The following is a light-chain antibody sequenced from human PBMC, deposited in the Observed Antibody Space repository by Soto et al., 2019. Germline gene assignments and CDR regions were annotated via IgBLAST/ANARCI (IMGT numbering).Light chain of an antibody. CDR2: EVS. CDR3: SSYTTSPTVV. Sequence: ALTQPASVFGSPGQSITFSCTVTSSDVGGYNFVSWYQQHPGKAPKLMIYEVSSRPSGVSNRFSGSKSGNTASLTISGLQPEDEADYYCSSYTTSPTVVFGNRTKGTVL. J-gene: IGLJ1*01. V-gene: IGLV2-14*03. CDR1: SSDVGGYNF.